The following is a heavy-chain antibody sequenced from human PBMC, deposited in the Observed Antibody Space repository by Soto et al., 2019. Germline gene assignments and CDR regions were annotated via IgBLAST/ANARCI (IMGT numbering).Heavy chain of an antibody. D-gene: IGHD1-20*01. J-gene: IGHJ4*02. V-gene: IGHV3-64D*06. CDR1: GFTFSSYA. Sequence: PGGSLRLSCAASGFTFSSYAMHWVRQAPGKGLEYVSGVRGNGGPPFYADSVKGRFTISRDNSKYTLYLQMSSLSADDTAVYYCVKRRRGNNFGIFVWGQGALVTVSS. CDR2: VRGNGGPP. CDR3: VKRRRGNNFGIFV.